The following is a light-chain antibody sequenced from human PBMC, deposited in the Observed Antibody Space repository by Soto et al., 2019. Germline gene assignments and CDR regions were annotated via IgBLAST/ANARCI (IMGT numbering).Light chain of an antibody. V-gene: IGKV1-17*01. CDR2: AAT. CDR1: QGIRSD. Sequence: DIQMTQSPSSLAASVGDRVTITCRASQGIRSDLGWFQQKPGKAPKRLIYAATTLQSGVRSRFSGSGSGTEFTLTISSLQPEDFATYYCLQHSSYPRTFGRGTKVEMK. J-gene: IGKJ1*01. CDR3: LQHSSYPRT.